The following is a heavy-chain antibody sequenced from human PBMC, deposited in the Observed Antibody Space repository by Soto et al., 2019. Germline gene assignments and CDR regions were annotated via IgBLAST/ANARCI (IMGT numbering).Heavy chain of an antibody. J-gene: IGHJ3*02. Sequence: QVQLVQSGAEVKKPGASVKVSCKASGYTFTSYYMHWVRQAPGQGLEWMGIINPSGGSTSYAQKCQGRVTMTRDTSTSTVYMELSSLRSEDTAVYYCATLTPRIWCGELLQAFDIWGQGTMVTVSS. D-gene: IGHD3-10*01. V-gene: IGHV1-46*01. CDR2: INPSGGST. CDR3: ATLTPRIWCGELLQAFDI. CDR1: GYTFTSYY.